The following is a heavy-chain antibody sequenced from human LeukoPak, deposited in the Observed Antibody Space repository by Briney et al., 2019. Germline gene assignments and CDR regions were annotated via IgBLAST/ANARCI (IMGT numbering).Heavy chain of an antibody. J-gene: IGHJ5*02. CDR3: ARVLPDYYDSTAPGGWFDP. CDR2: IYHSGST. CDR1: GVSISSYY. V-gene: IGHV4-59*12. Sequence: SETLSLTCTVSGVSISSYYWTWIRQPPGKGLEWIGEIYHSGSTNYNPSLKSRVTISVDKSKNQFSLKLSSVTAADTAVYYCARVLPDYYDSTAPGGWFDPWGQGTLVTVSS. D-gene: IGHD3-22*01.